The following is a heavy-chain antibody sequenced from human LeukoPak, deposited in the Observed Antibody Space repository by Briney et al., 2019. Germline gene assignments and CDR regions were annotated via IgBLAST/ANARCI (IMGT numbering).Heavy chain of an antibody. V-gene: IGHV3-7*01. CDR2: IKQDGSEK. Sequence: GGSLRLSCAASGFTFSSYWMSWVRQAPGKGLEWVANIKQDGSEKYYVDSVKGRFTISRDNAKNSLYLQMNSLRAEDTAVYYCAREGFPAWYYYYYMDVWGKGTTVTVSS. CDR3: AREGFPAWYYYYYMDV. D-gene: IGHD3-3*01. CDR1: GFTFSSYW. J-gene: IGHJ6*03.